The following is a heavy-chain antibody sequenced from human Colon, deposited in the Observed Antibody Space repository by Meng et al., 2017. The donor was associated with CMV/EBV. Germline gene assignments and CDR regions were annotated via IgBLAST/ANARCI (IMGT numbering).Heavy chain of an antibody. V-gene: IGHV3-30*02. D-gene: IGHD7-27*01. CDR2: ISYDGSNE. CDR1: RFTFSGYG. CDR3: AKDWHWGTPDYGMNV. J-gene: IGHJ6*02. Sequence: GGSLRLSCEASRFTFSGYGMHWVRQAPGKGLEWVSFISYDGSNEYYADSVKGRFAISRDNSKNTLYLQRNSLTTEDTAVYYCAKDWHWGTPDYGMNVWGQGSTVTVSS.